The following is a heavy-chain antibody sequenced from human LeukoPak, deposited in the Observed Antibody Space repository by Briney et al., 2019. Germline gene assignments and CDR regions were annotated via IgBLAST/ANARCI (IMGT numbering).Heavy chain of an antibody. CDR3: ARHGSSWTLGTDFDY. D-gene: IGHD6-13*01. CDR1: GGSISSSSYY. CDR2: IYYSGST. Sequence: SETLSLTCTVSGGSISSSSYYWGWIRQPPGKGLEWIGSIYYSGSTYYNPSLKSRVTISVDTSKNQFSLKLSSVTAADTAVYYCARHGSSWTLGTDFDYWGQGTLVTVSS. V-gene: IGHV4-39*01. J-gene: IGHJ4*02.